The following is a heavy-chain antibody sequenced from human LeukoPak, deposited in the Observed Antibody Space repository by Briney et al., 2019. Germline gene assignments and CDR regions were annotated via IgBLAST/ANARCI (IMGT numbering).Heavy chain of an antibody. CDR1: GFTFSRYV. Sequence: AGGSLRLSCAASGFTFSRYVMNWVRQVPGRRPDWVSSISATGGEIFYADSVKGRFTISRDNSNNMVYLQMDSLRTDDTALYYCVRRDIYTTSSWGAFDIWGQGTLATVSS. CDR3: VRRDIYTTSSWGAFDI. J-gene: IGHJ3*02. CDR2: ISATGGEI. D-gene: IGHD6-6*01. V-gene: IGHV3-23*01.